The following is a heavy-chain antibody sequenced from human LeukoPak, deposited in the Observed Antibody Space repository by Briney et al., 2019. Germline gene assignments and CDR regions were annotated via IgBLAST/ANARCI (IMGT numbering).Heavy chain of an antibody. CDR3: ARGDGYNWEYYFDY. J-gene: IGHJ4*02. V-gene: IGHV3-74*01. D-gene: IGHD5-24*01. CDR1: GFIFNNYW. Sequence: AGGSLRLSCAASGFIFNNYWMHWVRHAPGKGLVCVSRISSDGSGTRYADSVRGRFTISRDNAKNTLYLQMNSLRAEDTAVYYCARGDGYNWEYYFDYWGQGTLVTVSS. CDR2: ISSDGSGT.